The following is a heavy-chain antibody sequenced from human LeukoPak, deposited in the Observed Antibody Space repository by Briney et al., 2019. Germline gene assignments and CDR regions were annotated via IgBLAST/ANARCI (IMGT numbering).Heavy chain of an antibody. CDR2: ISGSGGST. CDR1: GFTFSSYA. D-gene: IGHD6-19*01. J-gene: IGHJ3*02. CDR3: ARDTFSVAEQDDAFDI. V-gene: IGHV3-23*01. Sequence: GGSLRLSCAASGFTFSSYAMSWVRQAPGKGLEWVSAISGSGGSTYYADSVKGRFTISRDTAKNSLYLQMNSLRDEDTAVYYCARDTFSVAEQDDAFDIWGQGSMVTVSS.